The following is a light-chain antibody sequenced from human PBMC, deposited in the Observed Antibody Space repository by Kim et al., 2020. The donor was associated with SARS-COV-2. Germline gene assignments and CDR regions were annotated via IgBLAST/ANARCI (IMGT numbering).Light chain of an antibody. Sequence: LSPGERGTLSCRDSQSVSSSYLAWYQQKPGQAPRLLIYGASSRATGIPDRFSGSGSGTDFTLTISRLEPEDFAVYYCQQYGSSLYSFGQGTKLEI. J-gene: IGKJ2*03. CDR1: QSVSSSY. CDR2: GAS. V-gene: IGKV3-20*01. CDR3: QQYGSSLYS.